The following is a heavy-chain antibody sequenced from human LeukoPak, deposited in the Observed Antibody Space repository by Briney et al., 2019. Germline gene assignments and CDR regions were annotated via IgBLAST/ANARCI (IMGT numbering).Heavy chain of an antibody. CDR3: ARVYYYDSSGYYYGGAFDI. V-gene: IGHV3-7*01. CDR1: GFTFSSYW. D-gene: IGHD3-22*01. Sequence: GGSLRLSCAASGFTFSSYWMSWVRQAPGKGLEWVANIKQDGSEKYYVDSVKGRFTISRDNAKNSLYLQMNSLRAEDTAVYYCARVYYYDSSGYYYGGAFDIWGQGTMVTVSS. CDR2: IKQDGSEK. J-gene: IGHJ3*02.